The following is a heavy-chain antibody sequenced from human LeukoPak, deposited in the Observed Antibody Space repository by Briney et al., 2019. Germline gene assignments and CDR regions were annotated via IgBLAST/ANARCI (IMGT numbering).Heavy chain of an antibody. Sequence: SETLSLTCTVPGGSTSSYYWSWIRQPPGEGLERIGYIYDIGSTSYNPSLKSRVTISVDTSSNQFSLMLTSVTAADTAVYYCARGTKTGYTGYDWNYWGQGSLVSVSS. CDR1: GGSTSSYY. J-gene: IGHJ4*02. V-gene: IGHV4-59*01. D-gene: IGHD5-12*01. CDR2: IYDIGST. CDR3: ARGTKTGYTGYDWNY.